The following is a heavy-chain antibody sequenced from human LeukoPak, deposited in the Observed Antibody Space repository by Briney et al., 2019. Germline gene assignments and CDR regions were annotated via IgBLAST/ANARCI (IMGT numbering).Heavy chain of an antibody. CDR3: ARARDGYNLHFDY. V-gene: IGHV4-39*07. CDR2: IYYSGST. Sequence: SETLSLTCTDSGGSISSSSYYWGWIRQPPGKGLEWIGSIYYSGSTYYNPSLKSRVTISVDTSKNQFSLKLSSVTAADTAVYYCARARDGYNLHFDYWGQGTLVTVSS. J-gene: IGHJ4*02. D-gene: IGHD5-24*01. CDR1: GGSISSSSYY.